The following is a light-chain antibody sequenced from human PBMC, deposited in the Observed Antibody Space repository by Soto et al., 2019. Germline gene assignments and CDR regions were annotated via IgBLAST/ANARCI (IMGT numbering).Light chain of an antibody. CDR2: RNN. CDR3: AAWDDGRTAL. CDR1: PSNIGANF. J-gene: IGLJ3*02. V-gene: IGLV1-47*01. Sequence: QSVLTQAPSASAAPGQTVTIFCSGSPSNIGANFVFWYQHRPGTAPKLLIYRNNQRPSGVPDRFSGSKSGTSASLAISGLRAEDEADYYSAAWDDGRTALFGGGTKVTVL.